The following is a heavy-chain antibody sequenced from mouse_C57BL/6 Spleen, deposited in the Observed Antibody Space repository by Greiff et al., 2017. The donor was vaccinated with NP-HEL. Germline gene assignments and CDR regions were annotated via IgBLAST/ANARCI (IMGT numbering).Heavy chain of an antibody. CDR1: GYAFSSYW. V-gene: IGHV1-80*01. J-gene: IGHJ4*01. Sequence: QVQLKQSGAELVKPGASVKISCKASGYAFSSYWMNWVKQRPGKGLEWIGQIYPGDGDTNYNGKFKGKATLTADKSSSTAYMQRSSLTSEDSAVYFCARHYGNYDYYAMDYWGQGTSVTVSS. D-gene: IGHD2-1*01. CDR2: IYPGDGDT. CDR3: ARHYGNYDYYAMDY.